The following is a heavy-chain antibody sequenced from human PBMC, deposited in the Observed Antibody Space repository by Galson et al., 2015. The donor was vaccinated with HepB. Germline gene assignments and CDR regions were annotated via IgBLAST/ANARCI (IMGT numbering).Heavy chain of an antibody. CDR3: ARDGYNWDHPFDY. V-gene: IGHV3-30-3*01. J-gene: IGHJ4*02. CDR1: EFTFSNYA. Sequence: SLRLSCAASEFTFSNYAMHWVRQAPGKGLEWVAVISYDGSNSYYADSVKGRFTISRDNSKNTLYLQMNSLRAEDTAVYYCARDGYNWDHPFDYWGQGTLVTVSS. CDR2: ISYDGSNS. D-gene: IGHD1-20*01.